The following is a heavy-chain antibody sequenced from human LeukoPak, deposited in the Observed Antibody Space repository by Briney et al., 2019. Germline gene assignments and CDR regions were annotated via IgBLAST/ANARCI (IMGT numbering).Heavy chain of an antibody. CDR2: INAGNGNT. J-gene: IGHJ4*02. Sequence: ASVKVSCKDSGYTFTSYAMHWVRQAPGQRLEWMGWINAGNGNTKYSQEFQGRVTITRDTSASTAYMELSSLRSEDMAVYYCARVHSSGWSFDYWGQGTLVTVSS. V-gene: IGHV1-3*03. CDR3: ARVHSSGWSFDY. D-gene: IGHD6-19*01. CDR1: GYTFTSYA.